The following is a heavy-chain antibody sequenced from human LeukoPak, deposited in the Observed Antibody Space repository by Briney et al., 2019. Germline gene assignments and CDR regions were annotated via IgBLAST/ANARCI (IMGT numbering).Heavy chain of an antibody. D-gene: IGHD3-16*01. V-gene: IGHV3-23*01. CDR2: ISGSGGST. CDR1: GFTFSSYA. CDR3: AKSGNQYDYVVG. Sequence: GGSLRLSCAASGFTFSSYAMSWVRQAPGKGLEWVSGISGSGGSTDYADSVKGRFTISRDNSKNTLYLQMNSLRAEDTAVYYCAKSGNQYDYVVGWGQGTLVTVSS. J-gene: IGHJ4*02.